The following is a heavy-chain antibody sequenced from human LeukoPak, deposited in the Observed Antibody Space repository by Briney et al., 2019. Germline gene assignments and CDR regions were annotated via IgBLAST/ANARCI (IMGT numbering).Heavy chain of an antibody. D-gene: IGHD3-22*01. CDR3: AKDRTPYYDSSGYEFHFDY. CDR1: GFTFSSYA. CDR2: ISGSGGST. J-gene: IGHJ4*02. V-gene: IGHV3-23*01. Sequence: GGSLRLSCAASGFTFSSYAMSWVRQAPGKGLEWVSAISGSGGSTYYADSVKGRFTISRDNSKNTPYLQMNSLRAEDTAVYYCAKDRTPYYDSSGYEFHFDYWGQGTLVTVSS.